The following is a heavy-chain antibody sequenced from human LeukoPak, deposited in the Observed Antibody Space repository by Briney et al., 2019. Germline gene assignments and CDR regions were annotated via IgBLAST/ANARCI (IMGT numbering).Heavy chain of an antibody. Sequence: GGTLRLSCAASGFTFSSYSMNWVRQGPGNGLEWVSSISSSSSYIYYADSVKGRFTISRDNAKNSLYLQMNSRRAEDTAVYYCARYNPALTYYYGSGSYPNWFDPWGQGTLVTVSS. CDR1: GFTFSSYS. CDR2: ISSSSSYI. D-gene: IGHD3-10*01. CDR3: ARYNPALTYYYGSGSYPNWFDP. V-gene: IGHV3-21*01. J-gene: IGHJ5*02.